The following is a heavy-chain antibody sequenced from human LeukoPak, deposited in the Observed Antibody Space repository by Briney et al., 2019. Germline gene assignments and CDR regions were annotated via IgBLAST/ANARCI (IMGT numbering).Heavy chain of an antibody. V-gene: IGHV3-33*06. J-gene: IGHJ4*02. Sequence: GGSLRLSCSASGFNFRTHAMHWVRQAPGKGLEWVAMIWANKNYKFYSDSVRGRFTISRDDFRSMVYLEIDSLRAEDTAVYYCAKDMYYHGSGSYLSFDYWGQGTLVTVSS. CDR3: AKDMYYHGSGSYLSFDY. D-gene: IGHD3-10*01. CDR2: IWANKNYK. CDR1: GFNFRTHA.